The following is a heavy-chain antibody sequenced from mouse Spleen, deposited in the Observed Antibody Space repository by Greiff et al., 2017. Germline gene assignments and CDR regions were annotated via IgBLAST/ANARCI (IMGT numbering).Heavy chain of an antibody. V-gene: IGHV1-85*01. CDR1: GYTFTSYD. CDR3: ASSFWDRGFAY. Sequence: VKLVESGPELVKPGASVKLSCKASGYTFTSYDINWVKQRPGQGLEWIGWIYPRDGSTKYNEKFKGKATLTVDTSSSTAYMELHSLTSEDSAVYFCASSFWDRGFAYWGQGTLVTVSA. D-gene: IGHD3-3*01. CDR2: IYPRDGST. J-gene: IGHJ3*01.